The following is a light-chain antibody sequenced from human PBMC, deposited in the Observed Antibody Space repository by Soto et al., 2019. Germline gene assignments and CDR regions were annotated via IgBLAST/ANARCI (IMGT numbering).Light chain of an antibody. CDR1: QSVRSSY. J-gene: IGKJ5*01. V-gene: IGKV3-20*01. Sequence: EVVMTQSPGTLSLSPGESATLSCRASQSVRSSYLAWYQQKPGQALRLLIYDASRRATGIPDRFSGSGSGTDFTLPISRREPEVLAVYHCQHYGNSPQPCGQGTRREIK. CDR2: DAS. CDR3: QHYGNSPQP.